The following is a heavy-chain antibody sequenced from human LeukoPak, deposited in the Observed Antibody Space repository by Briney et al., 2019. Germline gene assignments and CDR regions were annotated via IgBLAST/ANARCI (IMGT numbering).Heavy chain of an antibody. Sequence: GGSLRLSCAASGFTFSNYAMSWVRQAPGKGLEWVSFIVRSGGSTYYADSVKGRFTISRDNAKNSLYLQMNSLRAEDTAVYYCAREEYSSLDYWGQGTLVTVSS. CDR1: GFTFSNYA. D-gene: IGHD6-6*01. J-gene: IGHJ4*02. CDR2: IVRSGGST. CDR3: AREEYSSLDY. V-gene: IGHV3-23*01.